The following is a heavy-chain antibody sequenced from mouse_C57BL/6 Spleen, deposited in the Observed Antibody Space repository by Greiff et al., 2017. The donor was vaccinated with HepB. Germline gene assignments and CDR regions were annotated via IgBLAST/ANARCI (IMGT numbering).Heavy chain of an antibody. CDR3: TRRQLRLREDYAMDY. Sequence: EVQLQQSGTVLARPGASVKVSCKTSGYTFTSYWMHWVKQRPGQGLEWIGAIYPGNSDTSYNQKFKGKAKLTAVTSASTAYMELSSLTNEDSAVYYCTRRQLRLREDYAMDYWGQGTSVTVSS. CDR1: GYTFTSYW. D-gene: IGHD3-2*02. J-gene: IGHJ4*01. V-gene: IGHV1-5*01. CDR2: IYPGNSDT.